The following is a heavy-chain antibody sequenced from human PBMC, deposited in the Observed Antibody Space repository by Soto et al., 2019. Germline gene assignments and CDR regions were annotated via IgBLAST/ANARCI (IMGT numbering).Heavy chain of an antibody. CDR2: ISGSGGST. V-gene: IGHV3-23*01. J-gene: IGHJ4*02. D-gene: IGHD2-2*01. CDR3: ANSIVVPAPFDY. Sequence: SGGSLRLSCAASGFIFSSYAMSWVRQAPGKGLEWVSAISGSGGSTYYADSVKGRFTISRDNSKNTLYLQMNSLRAEDTAVYYCANSIVVPAPFDYWGQGTLVTVSS. CDR1: GFIFSSYA.